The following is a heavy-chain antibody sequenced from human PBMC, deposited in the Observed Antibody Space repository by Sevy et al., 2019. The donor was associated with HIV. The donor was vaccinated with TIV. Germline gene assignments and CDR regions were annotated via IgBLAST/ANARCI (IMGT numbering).Heavy chain of an antibody. CDR1: GFSFNGYG. J-gene: IGHJ4*02. Sequence: GGSLRLSCAASGFSFNGYGMHWVRQAPGKGLEWVAVIWYDGTNKEYADSVKGRFTISSDNSENTLYLQMNSLRAEDTAVYYCARESLAVAGIGYYFHSWGQGTLVTVSS. D-gene: IGHD6-19*01. CDR2: IWYDGTNK. V-gene: IGHV3-33*01. CDR3: ARESLAVAGIGYYFHS.